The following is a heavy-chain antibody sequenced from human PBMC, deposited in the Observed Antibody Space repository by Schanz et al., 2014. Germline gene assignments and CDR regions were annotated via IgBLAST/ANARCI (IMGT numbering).Heavy chain of an antibody. CDR1: GGTFSTYT. CDR2: MNPNSGNP. CDR3: ARVSMEFERGKSYYYYMDV. Sequence: QVQLVQSGAEVKKPGSSVKVSCKASGGTFSTYTISWVRQAPGQGLEWLGWMNPNSGNPGFAQKFRGRVTMTRNTSISTAYMELNSLTSEDTAVYYCARVSMEFERGKSYYYYMDVWGRGTTVTVSS. D-gene: IGHD3-10*01. V-gene: IGHV1-8*02. J-gene: IGHJ6*03.